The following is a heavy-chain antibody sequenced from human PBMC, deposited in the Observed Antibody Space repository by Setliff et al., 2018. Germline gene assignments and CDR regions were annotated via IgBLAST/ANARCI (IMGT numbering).Heavy chain of an antibody. J-gene: IGHJ2*01. D-gene: IGHD4-17*01. CDR1: SGSIGSHY. Sequence: PSETLSLTCSVSSGSIGSHYWNWMRQPPGKGLEWIGHVFHTGSTKYNPSLRSRVTISVDTSENYFSLRLTSVTAADTAVYYCARAPPSVPYGDYGPRQYFDLWGRGSLVTGSS. CDR2: VFHTGST. CDR3: ARAPPSVPYGDYGPRQYFDL. V-gene: IGHV4-59*11.